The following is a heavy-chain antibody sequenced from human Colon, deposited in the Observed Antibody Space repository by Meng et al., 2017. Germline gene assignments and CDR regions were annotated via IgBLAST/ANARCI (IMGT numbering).Heavy chain of an antibody. CDR2: TYGSVNT. D-gene: IGHD3-22*01. Sequence: VPLQESGPGLVKPSGTLSLTCAVSGGSITNSNWWSWVRQPPGKGLEWIGQTYGSVNTAYNPSLKSRVTMSLDKSKNQFSLTLTSVTAADTAVYYCARDFHSTMTVFDSWGQGTLVTVSS. V-gene: IGHV4-4*02. CDR3: ARDFHSTMTVFDS. J-gene: IGHJ4*02. CDR1: GGSITNSNW.